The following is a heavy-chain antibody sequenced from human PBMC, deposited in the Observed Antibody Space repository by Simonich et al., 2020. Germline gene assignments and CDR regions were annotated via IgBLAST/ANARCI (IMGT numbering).Heavy chain of an antibody. CDR1: GYTFTSYD. V-gene: IGHV1-8*03. J-gene: IGHJ5*02. Sequence: QVQLVQSGAEVKKPGASVKVSCKASGYTFTSYDINWVRQATGQGLMWTGWMNPNSRNTGTAQKFQGRLTNNRTTSISTAYMGLSSLRSEDTAGYYCARARYCSSTSCYNWFDPWGQGTLVTVSS. CDR2: MNPNSRNT. CDR3: ARARYCSSTSCYNWFDP. D-gene: IGHD2-2*01.